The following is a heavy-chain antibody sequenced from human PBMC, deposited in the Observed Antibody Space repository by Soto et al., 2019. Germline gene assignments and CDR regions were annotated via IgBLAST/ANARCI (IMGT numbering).Heavy chain of an antibody. CDR3: ARKGGVVDY. V-gene: IGHV3-7*05. CDR2: INQEGSEK. J-gene: IGHJ4*02. D-gene: IGHD2-8*02. Sequence: EVQLVESGGGLVQPGGSLRLSCAASGFTFNSYWMSWVRQAPGKGLEWVANINQEGSEKYYVDSVKGRFTISRDNAKNSLDLQMNSLRGEDPAVYYCARKGGVVDYWVQGTLVTVSS. CDR1: GFTFNSYW.